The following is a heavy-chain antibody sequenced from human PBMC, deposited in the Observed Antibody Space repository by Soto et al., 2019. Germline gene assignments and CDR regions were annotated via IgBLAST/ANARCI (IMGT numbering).Heavy chain of an antibody. D-gene: IGHD3-10*01. CDR1: GGSISSSSYY. J-gene: IGHJ4*02. CDR3: ATPMVRGVINY. Sequence: QLQLQESGPGLVKPSETLSLTCTVSGGSISSSSYYWGWIRQPPGKGLEWIGSIYYSGSTYYNPSLKSRVTISVDTSKNQFSLKLSSVTAADTAVYYCATPMVRGVINYWGQGTLVTVSS. CDR2: IYYSGST. V-gene: IGHV4-39*01.